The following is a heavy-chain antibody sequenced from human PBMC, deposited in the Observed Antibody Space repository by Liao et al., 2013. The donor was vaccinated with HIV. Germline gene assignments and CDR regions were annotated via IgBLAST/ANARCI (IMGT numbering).Heavy chain of an antibody. J-gene: IGHJ5*02. Sequence: QVQLKQSGAGLLKPSETLSLTCTVYGGSLSGFYWSWIRQSPGKGLEWIGEIHHGGTTHYNPSLKSRISISRQTSKKLFSLQLRSVTAADTAVYYCARDAYFDWDNWFDPWGQGTLVTVSS. CDR1: GGSLSGFY. CDR2: IHHGGTT. CDR3: ARDAYFDWDNWFDP. D-gene: IGHD3-9*01. V-gene: IGHV4-34*02.